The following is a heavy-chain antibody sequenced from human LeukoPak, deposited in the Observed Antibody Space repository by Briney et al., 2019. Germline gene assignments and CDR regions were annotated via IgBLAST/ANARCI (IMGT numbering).Heavy chain of an antibody. Sequence: SETLSLTCTVSGGSISSYYWSWIRQPPGKGLDWIGYIYYSGSTNYNPSLKSRVTISVDTSKNQFSLKLSSVTAADTAVYYCARDGDGSVWSDYWGQGTLVTVSS. CDR2: IYYSGST. V-gene: IGHV4-59*01. CDR3: ARDGDGSVWSDY. CDR1: GGSISSYY. D-gene: IGHD6-19*01. J-gene: IGHJ4*02.